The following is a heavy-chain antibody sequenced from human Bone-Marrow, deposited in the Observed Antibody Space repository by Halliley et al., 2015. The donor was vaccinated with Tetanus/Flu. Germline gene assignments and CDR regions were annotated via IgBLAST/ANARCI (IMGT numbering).Heavy chain of an antibody. CDR2: VYDSGVT. J-gene: IGHJ4*02. D-gene: IGHD3-10*01. Sequence: EWLGYVYDSGVTSYTPSLTSRLTMSLDTSRNQFSLSLRSVTAADTALYYCARLGRRGLDNYFYWGQGTLVTVSS. V-gene: IGHV4-61*07. CDR3: ARLGRRGLDNYFY.